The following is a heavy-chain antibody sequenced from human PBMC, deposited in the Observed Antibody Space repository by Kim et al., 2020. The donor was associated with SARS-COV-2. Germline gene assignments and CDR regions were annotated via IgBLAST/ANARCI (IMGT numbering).Heavy chain of an antibody. J-gene: IGHJ3*02. V-gene: IGHV4-59*01. D-gene: IGHD2-8*01. Sequence: YTPSLKSRVTISVDTSKNQFSLKLSSVTAADTAVYYCAREEGVNRGAFDIWGQGTMVTVSS. CDR3: AREEGVNRGAFDI.